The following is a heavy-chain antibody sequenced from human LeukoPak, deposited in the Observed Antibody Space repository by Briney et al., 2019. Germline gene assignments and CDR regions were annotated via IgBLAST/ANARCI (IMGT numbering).Heavy chain of an antibody. CDR2: INPNSGGT. D-gene: IGHD6-19*01. V-gene: IGHV1-2*02. J-gene: IGHJ4*02. Sequence: GASVKVSCKASGYTFTGYYMNGVRQAPGQGLEWMGWINPNSGGTNYAQKFQGRVTMTRDTSISTAYMELSRLRSDDTAVYYCARGGYSSGWSHFDYWGQGTLVTVSS. CDR3: ARGGYSSGWSHFDY. CDR1: GYTFTGYY.